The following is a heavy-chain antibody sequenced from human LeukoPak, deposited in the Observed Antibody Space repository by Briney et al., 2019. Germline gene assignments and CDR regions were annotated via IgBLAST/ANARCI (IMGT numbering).Heavy chain of an antibody. Sequence: PSQTLSLTCTVSGDSINSGGYYWTWIRQHPGKGLEWIGYIYYSGTTYCNPSLKSLVTISVDTSKNQFSLNLSSLTAADTAVYYCARGGYDSSGSSVYYFDYWGQGTLVTVSS. CDR1: GDSINSGGYY. D-gene: IGHD3-22*01. V-gene: IGHV4-31*01. J-gene: IGHJ4*02. CDR3: ARGGYDSSGSSVYYFDY. CDR2: IYYSGTT.